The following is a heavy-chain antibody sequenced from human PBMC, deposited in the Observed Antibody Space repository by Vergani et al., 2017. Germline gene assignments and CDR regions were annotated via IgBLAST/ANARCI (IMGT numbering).Heavy chain of an antibody. CDR1: GGTFSSYT. D-gene: IGHD6-19*01. Sequence: QVQLVQSGAEVKKPGSSVKVSCKASGGTFSSYTISWVRQAPGQGLEWLGRIIPILGIAYYAQKFQGRVTITADKSTSTAYMELSSLRSEDTAVYYCARDVGYSSGWLDYYYGMDGWGRGTTVTVSS. CDR2: IIPILGIA. J-gene: IGHJ6*02. CDR3: ARDVGYSSGWLDYYYGMDG. V-gene: IGHV1-69*08.